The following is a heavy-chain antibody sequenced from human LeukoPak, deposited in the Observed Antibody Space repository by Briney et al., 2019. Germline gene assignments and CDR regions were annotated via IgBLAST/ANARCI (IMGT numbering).Heavy chain of an antibody. V-gene: IGHV3-74*01. J-gene: IGHJ4*02. CDR2: ISPTGSTT. CDR1: GFTFNNYW. CDR3: ARGPNSNWSGLDF. D-gene: IGHD6-6*01. Sequence: GGSLRLSCEASGFTFNNYWMSWVRQAPGKGLVWVSRISPTGSTTSYADSVKGRFTVSRDNAKNTLYLRVNNLRAEDTAVYYCARGPNSNWSGLDFWGQGTLLTVSS.